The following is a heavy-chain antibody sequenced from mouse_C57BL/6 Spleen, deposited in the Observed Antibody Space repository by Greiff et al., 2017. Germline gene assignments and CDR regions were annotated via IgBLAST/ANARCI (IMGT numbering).Heavy chain of an antibody. CDR3: ARYWAVYGNYYFDY. V-gene: IGHV1-18*01. CDR2: INPNNGGT. D-gene: IGHD2-1*01. Sequence: EVQLQQSGPELVKPGASVKIPCKASGYTFTDYNMDWVKQSHGKSLEWIGDINPNNGGTIYNQKFKGKATLTVDKSSSTAYMELRSLTSEDTAVYYCARYWAVYGNYYFDYWGQGTTLTVSS. J-gene: IGHJ2*01. CDR1: GYTFTDYN.